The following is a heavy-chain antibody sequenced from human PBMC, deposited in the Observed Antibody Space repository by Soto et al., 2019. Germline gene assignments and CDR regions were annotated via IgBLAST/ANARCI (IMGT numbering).Heavy chain of an antibody. CDR3: ARGVFYYYGSSGYSPDY. CDR2: ISFDGSKE. D-gene: IGHD3-22*01. CDR1: GFTSSSYV. J-gene: IGHJ4*02. V-gene: IGHV3-30-3*01. Sequence: GPLRLSRESSGFTSSSYVMHWVRQAPGTGLEWVALISFDGSKENYADSVKGRFTISRDNSKNMMYLQMNSLRPEDTAVYYCARGVFYYYGSSGYSPDYWGQGTLVTGSS.